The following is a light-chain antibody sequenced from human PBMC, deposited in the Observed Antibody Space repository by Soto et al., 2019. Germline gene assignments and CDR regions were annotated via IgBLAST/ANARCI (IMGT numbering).Light chain of an antibody. Sequence: IVMTQSPATLSVSPGERVTLSCRASQSVKNNLAWYQHKPGQAPRLLIYGASTRATGVPARFSGSGSGIEFTLTISSLQSEDAALSYCHQYNNWPPLTFGGGTRVEIK. CDR3: HQYNNWPPLT. V-gene: IGKV3-15*01. J-gene: IGKJ4*01. CDR2: GAS. CDR1: QSVKNN.